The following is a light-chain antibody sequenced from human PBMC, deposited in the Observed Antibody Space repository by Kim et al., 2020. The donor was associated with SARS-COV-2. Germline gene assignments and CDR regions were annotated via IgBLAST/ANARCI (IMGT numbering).Light chain of an antibody. Sequence: VALEQTVRITCQGDSLRSYYATWYQQKPGQAPILVIYGKNNRPSGIPDRFSGSSSGNTASLTITGAQAEDEADYYCNSRDSNDNVVFGGGTSLTVL. CDR1: SLRSYY. J-gene: IGLJ2*01. CDR3: NSRDSNDNVV. V-gene: IGLV3-19*01. CDR2: GKN.